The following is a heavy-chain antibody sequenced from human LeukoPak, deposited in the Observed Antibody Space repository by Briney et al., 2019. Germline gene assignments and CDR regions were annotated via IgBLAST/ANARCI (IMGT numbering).Heavy chain of an antibody. V-gene: IGHV3-30*18. CDR3: AKARGNLRANYFDY. Sequence: PGGSLRLSCAASGFTFSDYYMNWIRQAPGKGLEWVAVISYDGSNKYYADSVKGRFTISRDNSKNTLYLQMNSLRAEDTAVYYCAKARGNLRANYFDYWGQGTLVTVSS. CDR2: ISYDGSNK. D-gene: IGHD1-14*01. J-gene: IGHJ4*02. CDR1: GFTFSDYY.